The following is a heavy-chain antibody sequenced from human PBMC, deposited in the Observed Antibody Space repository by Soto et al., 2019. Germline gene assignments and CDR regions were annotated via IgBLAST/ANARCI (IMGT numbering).Heavy chain of an antibody. J-gene: IGHJ6*02. CDR2: ISYSGST. D-gene: IGHD4-17*01. Sequence: QVQLQESCPGLVKPSETLSLTCTVSGGSVSSGSYYWSWIRQPPGKGLEWMGYISYSGSTNYNPSLKSRLTISADTSKNQSSLKLSSVTAADTAVYYCAREPTTVTTYYYYALDVGGQGTTVTVSS. V-gene: IGHV4-61*01. CDR1: GGSVSSGSYY. CDR3: AREPTTVTTYYYYALDV.